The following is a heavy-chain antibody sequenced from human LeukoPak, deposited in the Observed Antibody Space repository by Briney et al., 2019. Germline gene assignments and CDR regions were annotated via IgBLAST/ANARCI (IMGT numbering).Heavy chain of an antibody. J-gene: IGHJ6*02. V-gene: IGHV3-48*03. CDR3: ARDQAGSSTYYYYGMDV. CDR1: GFTLSSYE. D-gene: IGHD3-10*01. Sequence: GGSLRLSCAASGFTLSSYEVNWVRQAPGKGLEGGSYISSSGSTIYYADSVKGRFTISRDNAKNSLYLQMNSLRAEDTAVYYCARDQAGSSTYYYYGMDVWGQGTTVTVSS. CDR2: ISSSGSTI.